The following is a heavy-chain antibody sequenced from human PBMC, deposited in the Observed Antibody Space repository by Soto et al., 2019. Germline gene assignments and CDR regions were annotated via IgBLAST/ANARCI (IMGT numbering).Heavy chain of an antibody. V-gene: IGHV3-74*01. CDR1: GFTFSSYW. Sequence: EVQLVESGGGLVQPGGSLRLSCAASGFTFSSYWMHWVRQAPGKGLVWVSRINSDGSSINYADSVKGRFIISRDNAKNTPRLQMNSLRAEDTAVYYCARSYEALSHDYWGQGTLVTVSS. D-gene: IGHD3-16*01. J-gene: IGHJ4*02. CDR3: ARSYEALSHDY. CDR2: INSDGSSI.